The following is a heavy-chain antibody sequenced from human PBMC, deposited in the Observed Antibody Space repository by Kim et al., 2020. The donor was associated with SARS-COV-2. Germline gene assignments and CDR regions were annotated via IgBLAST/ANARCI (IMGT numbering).Heavy chain of an antibody. J-gene: IGHJ6*02. CDR3: AKVRISSRYYYGMDV. CDR1: GFTFSSYG. Sequence: GGSLRLSCAASGFTFSSYGMHWVRQAPGKGLEWVAVISYDGSNKYYADSVKGRFTISRDNSKNTLYLQMNSVRAEDTAVYYCAKVRISSRYYYGMDVWGQGTTVTVSS. CDR2: ISYDGSNK. V-gene: IGHV3-30*18.